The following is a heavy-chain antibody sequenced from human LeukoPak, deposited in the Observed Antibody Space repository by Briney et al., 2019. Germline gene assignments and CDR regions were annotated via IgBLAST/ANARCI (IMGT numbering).Heavy chain of an antibody. D-gene: IGHD5-24*01. CDR3: ARRFVPDRDGYSYFDY. CDR2: IYPGDSDT. CDR1: GYSFTSYW. V-gene: IGHV5-51*01. J-gene: IGHJ4*02. Sequence: GESLKISCKGSGYSFTSYWIGWVRQMPGKGLEWIGIIYPGDSDTRYSPSFQGQVTISADKSISTAYLQWSSLKASDPAMYYCARRFVPDRDGYSYFDYWGEGTLVTVSS.